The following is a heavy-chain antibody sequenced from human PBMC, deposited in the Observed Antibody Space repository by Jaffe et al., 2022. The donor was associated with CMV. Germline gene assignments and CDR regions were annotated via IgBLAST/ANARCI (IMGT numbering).Heavy chain of an antibody. CDR2: SYDFGRT. CDR3: ARGRGNNWSGSVKWFDP. V-gene: IGHV4-61*08. Sequence: QVQLQESGPGLVKPSETLSLTCIVSGGPVNSGGYQWSWIRQPPGKPLEWIGYSYDFGRTKYNPSLKSRVSISIDTSKNQFSLKMNSMTPADTAVYYCARGRGNNWSGSVKWFDPWGQGTRVIVSS. D-gene: IGHD1-1*01. J-gene: IGHJ5*02. CDR1: GGPVNSGGYQ.